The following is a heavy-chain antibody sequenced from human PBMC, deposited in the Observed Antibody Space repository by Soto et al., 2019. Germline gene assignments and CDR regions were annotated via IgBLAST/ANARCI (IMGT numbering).Heavy chain of an antibody. CDR1: GFTFSSYG. J-gene: IGHJ4*02. V-gene: IGHV3-33*06. CDR3: AKEFCSGPFDY. Sequence: QVQLVESGGGVVQPGRSLRLSCAASGFTFSSYGMHWVRQAPGKGLEWVAVIWSDGSNKYYADSVKGRFTISRDNSKNTLYLQVNSLRAEDTAVYYCAKEFCSGPFDYWGQGTLVTVSS. CDR2: IWSDGSNK. D-gene: IGHD2-15*01.